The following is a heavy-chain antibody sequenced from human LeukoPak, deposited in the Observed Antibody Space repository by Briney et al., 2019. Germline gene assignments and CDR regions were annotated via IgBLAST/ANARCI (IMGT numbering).Heavy chain of an antibody. V-gene: IGHV3-21*01. D-gene: IGHD3-10*01. J-gene: IGHJ6*03. CDR3: ARAELGYNYYYMDV. CDR1: GFSFSSYN. CDR2: ISSSSSYI. Sequence: PGGSLRLSCAASGFSFSSYNMYWVRQAPGKGLEWVSSISSSSSYIYYADSVKGRFTISRDNAKKSLYLQMNSLRAEDTAVYYCARAELGYNYYYMDVWGKGTTVTISS.